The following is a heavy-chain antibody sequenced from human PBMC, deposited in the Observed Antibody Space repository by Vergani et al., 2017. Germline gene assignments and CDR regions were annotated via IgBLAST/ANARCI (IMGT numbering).Heavy chain of an antibody. CDR2: IWYDGSNK. J-gene: IGHJ3*02. CDR3: TRERTAKVEVGATIEDAFDI. CDR1: GFTFSSYG. Sequence: QVQLVESGGGVVQPGRSLRLSCAASGFTFSSYGMHWVRQAPGKGLEWVAVIWYDGSNKYYADSVKGRFTISRDDSISIAYLQMNSLKTEDTAVYYCTRERTAKVEVGATIEDAFDIWGQGTMVTVSS. V-gene: IGHV3-33*01. D-gene: IGHD1-26*01.